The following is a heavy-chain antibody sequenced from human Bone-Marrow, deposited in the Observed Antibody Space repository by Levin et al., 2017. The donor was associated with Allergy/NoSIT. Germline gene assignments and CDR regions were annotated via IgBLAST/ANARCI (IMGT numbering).Heavy chain of an antibody. V-gene: IGHV3-23*01. J-gene: IGHJ3*02. CDR3: AKDSVVVPAATHLPGAFDI. CDR1: GFTFSSYA. Sequence: PGESLKISCAASGFTFSSYAMSWVRQAPGKGLEWVSAISGSGGSTYYADSVKGRFTISRDNSKNTLYLQMNSLRAEDTAVYYCAKDSVVVPAATHLPGAFDIWGQGTMVTVSS. D-gene: IGHD2-2*01. CDR2: ISGSGGST.